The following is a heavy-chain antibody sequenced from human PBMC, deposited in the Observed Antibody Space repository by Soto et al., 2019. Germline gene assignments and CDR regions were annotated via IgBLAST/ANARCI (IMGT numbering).Heavy chain of an antibody. J-gene: IGHJ4*02. CDR2: INTGNGNT. V-gene: IGHV1-3*04. CDR1: GYTFIKYC. D-gene: IGHD5-12*01. CDR3: ARDIGFYPTDPTSFDY. Sequence: QVQLVQSGAEVKKPGASVKVSCKASGYTFIKYCMHWVRQAPGQRLEWMGWINTGNGNTKYSQNFQHRVTITTNTSATTAFMEVSSLTSEDTAIFYCARDIGFYPTDPTSFDYWGQGTLVTVSS.